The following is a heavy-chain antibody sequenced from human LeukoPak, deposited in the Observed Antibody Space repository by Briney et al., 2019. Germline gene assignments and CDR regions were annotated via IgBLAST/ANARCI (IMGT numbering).Heavy chain of an antibody. V-gene: IGHV4-34*01. J-gene: IGHJ4*02. CDR1: GASFSSHY. CDR2: IKHSGST. Sequence: PSETLSLACAVYGASFSSHYCSSLHQPPGKGREWIGEIKHSGSTKYNTSLKSRVTISVDRFNNQCSLELSSVTAADTAVYYCARGTDCSSTSCPKVWKYYFDYWGQGTLVTVSS. CDR3: ARGTDCSSTSCPKVWKYYFDY. D-gene: IGHD2-2*01.